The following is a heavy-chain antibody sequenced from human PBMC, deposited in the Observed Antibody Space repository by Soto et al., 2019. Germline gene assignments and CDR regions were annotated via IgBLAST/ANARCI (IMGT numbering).Heavy chain of an antibody. V-gene: IGHV1-18*01. CDR1: RYTITSSG. CDR3: AGEYNPAMLSYFAY. Sequence: GASAEVSSKASRYTITSSGSSWARQDPGQGLEWMGWISAYNGNTNYAQKLQGRVTMTTDTSTSTAYMELRSLRSDDTAVYYCAGEYNPAMLSYFAYWGKGTLVPVSP. D-gene: IGHD5-18*01. J-gene: IGHJ4*02. CDR2: ISAYNGNT.